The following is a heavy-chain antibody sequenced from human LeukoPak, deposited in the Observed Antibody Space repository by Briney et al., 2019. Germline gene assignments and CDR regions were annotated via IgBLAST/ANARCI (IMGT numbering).Heavy chain of an antibody. CDR1: GYTFTSYG. CDR3: AREGPYYDFWSGYYHYNWFDP. Sequence: ASVKVSCKASGYTFTSYGISWVRQAPGQGLEWMGWISAYNGNTNYAQKLQGRVTMTTDTSTGTAYMELRSLRSDDTAVYYCAREGPYYDFWSGYYHYNWFDPWGQGTLVTVSS. J-gene: IGHJ5*02. D-gene: IGHD3-3*01. CDR2: ISAYNGNT. V-gene: IGHV1-18*01.